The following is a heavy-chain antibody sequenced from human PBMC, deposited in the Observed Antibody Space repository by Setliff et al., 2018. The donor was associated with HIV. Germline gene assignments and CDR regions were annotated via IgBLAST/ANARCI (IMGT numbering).Heavy chain of an antibody. D-gene: IGHD3-3*02. J-gene: IGHJ3*02. Sequence: SETLSLTCAVYGGSFSDYYWTWIRQSPGKGLEWIGEINHRGSTNYNPSLKSRVTVSVDTSKSQFSLKLSSVTAADTAVYYCARDIISRVGAFDIWGQGTMVTVSS. CDR3: ARDIISRVGAFDI. CDR2: INHRGST. CDR1: GGSFSDYY. V-gene: IGHV4-34*01.